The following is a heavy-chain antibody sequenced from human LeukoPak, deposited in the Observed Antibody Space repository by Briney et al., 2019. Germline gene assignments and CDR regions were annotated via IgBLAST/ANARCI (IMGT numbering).Heavy chain of an antibody. V-gene: IGHV4-4*07. D-gene: IGHD1-7*01. CDR1: GGSISSDF. CDR3: ARAGNWNLDFDS. J-gene: IGHJ4*02. CDR2: IYASGST. Sequence: SETLSLTCTVSGGSISSDFWSWIRQPAGKGLEWIGRIYASGSTDYNPSLKSRVTTSLDTSENKFSLRLTSVTAADTAVYYCARAGNWNLDFDSWGQGTLVTVSS.